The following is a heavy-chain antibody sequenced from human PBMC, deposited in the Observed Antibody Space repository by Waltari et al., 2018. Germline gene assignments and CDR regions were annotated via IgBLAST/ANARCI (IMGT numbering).Heavy chain of an antibody. CDR2: IYTSGST. Sequence: QVQLQESGPGLVKPSQTLSLTCTVSGGSISSGSYYWSWIRQPAGKGLEWIGYIYTSGSTNYNPSLKSRVTRSVDTSKNQFSLKLSSVTAADTAVYYCARDRMTTVNYYYGMDVWGQGTTVTVSS. D-gene: IGHD4-17*01. V-gene: IGHV4-61*09. CDR3: ARDRMTTVNYYYGMDV. CDR1: GGSISSGSYY. J-gene: IGHJ6*02.